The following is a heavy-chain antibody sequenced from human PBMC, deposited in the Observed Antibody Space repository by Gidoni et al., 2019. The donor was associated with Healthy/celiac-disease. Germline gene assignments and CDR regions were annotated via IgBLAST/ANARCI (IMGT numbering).Heavy chain of an antibody. Sequence: QVQLQESGPGLVKPSQTLSLTCTVAGGSISSGGYYWSWIRQHPGKGLEWIGYIYYSGSTYYNPSLKSRVTISVDTSKNQFSLKLSSVTAADTAVYYCARKLRDAYYYYYMDVWGKGTTVTVSS. CDR1: GGSISSGGYY. CDR2: IYYSGST. CDR3: ARKLRDAYYYYYMDV. D-gene: IGHD4-17*01. V-gene: IGHV4-31*03. J-gene: IGHJ6*03.